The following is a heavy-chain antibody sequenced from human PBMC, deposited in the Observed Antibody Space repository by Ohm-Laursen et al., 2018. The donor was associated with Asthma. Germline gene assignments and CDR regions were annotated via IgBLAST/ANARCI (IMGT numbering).Heavy chain of an antibody. Sequence: SLRLSCSASGFTFSSSDMHWVRQAPGKGLEWVAFISYVGSNKNYADSVKGRFTISRDNSKNTLYLQMNSLRAEDTAVYYCAKRITIFGVVTNYYYGMDVWGQGTTVTVSS. CDR3: AKRITIFGVVTNYYYGMDV. J-gene: IGHJ6*02. D-gene: IGHD3-3*01. V-gene: IGHV3-30*18. CDR1: GFTFSSSD. CDR2: ISYVGSNK.